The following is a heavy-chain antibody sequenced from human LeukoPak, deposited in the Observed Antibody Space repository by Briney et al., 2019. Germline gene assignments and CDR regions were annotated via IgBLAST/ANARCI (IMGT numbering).Heavy chain of an antibody. CDR2: ISSNGNTI. V-gene: IGHV3-48*03. CDR1: GFTFSSYE. J-gene: IGHJ4*02. CDR3: ARSFDF. Sequence: GGALRLSCAASGFTFSSYEMNWVRQAPGKGLEWVSYISSNGNTIYYADSVKGRLTISRDNAKNSLYLQMNSVRAEDTAVYFCARSFDFWGQGTLVTVSS.